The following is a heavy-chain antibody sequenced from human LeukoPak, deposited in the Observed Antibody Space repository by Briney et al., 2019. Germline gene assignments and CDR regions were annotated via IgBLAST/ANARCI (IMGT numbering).Heavy chain of an antibody. V-gene: IGHV4-59*01. CDR2: VDHSGTT. Sequence: PSETLSLTCTVSGGSITEYYWTWVRQPPGKGLEWIGYVDHSGTTNYNPSLKSRVTISIDKSKNQFSLKLTSVTAADTAFYYCTRETACGDTRFDYWGQGTLVTVSS. D-gene: IGHD2-21*02. CDR1: GGSITEYY. J-gene: IGHJ4*02. CDR3: TRETACGDTRFDY.